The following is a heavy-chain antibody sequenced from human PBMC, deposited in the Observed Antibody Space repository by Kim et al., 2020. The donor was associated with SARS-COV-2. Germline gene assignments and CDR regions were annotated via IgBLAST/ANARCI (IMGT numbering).Heavy chain of an antibody. V-gene: IGHV3-30*04. CDR1: GFTFSSYA. CDR3: ASSDYYDSSGYYDPVDY. Sequence: GGSLRLSCAASGFTFSSYAMHWVRQAPGKGLEWVAVISYDGSNKYYADSVKGRFTISRDNSKNTLYLQMNSLRAEDTAVYYCASSDYYDSSGYYDPVDYWGQGTLVTVSS. J-gene: IGHJ4*02. CDR2: ISYDGSNK. D-gene: IGHD3-22*01.